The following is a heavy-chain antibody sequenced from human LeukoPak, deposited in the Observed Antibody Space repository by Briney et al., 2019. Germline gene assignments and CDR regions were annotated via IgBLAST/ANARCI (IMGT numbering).Heavy chain of an antibody. CDR1: GGSISSRSYY. V-gene: IGHV4-39*07. D-gene: IGHD3-22*01. J-gene: IGHJ4*02. CDR2: SYYSGST. CDR3: ASDAVHYDSSGSGGY. Sequence: SETLSLTCTVSGGSISSRSYYWGWIRQPPGKGLEWIGSSYYSGSTYYNPSLKSRVTISVDTSKNQFSLKLSFVTAADTAVYYWASDAVHYDSSGSGGYWGQGTMVTVSS.